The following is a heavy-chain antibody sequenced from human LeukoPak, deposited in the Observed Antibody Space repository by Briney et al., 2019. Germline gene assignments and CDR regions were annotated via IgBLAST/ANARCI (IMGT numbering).Heavy chain of an antibody. J-gene: IGHJ3*02. CDR2: ISGSGYDT. CDR3: AKSRSVADAFDI. CDR1: GFTFSRYA. Sequence: PGGSLRLPCAASGFTFSRYAMSWVRQAPGKGLEWVSAISGSGYDTYHADSVKGRFTISRDSSKNTLYLQMNGLRAEDTAIYHCAKSRSVADAFDIWGHGTMVTVSS. V-gene: IGHV3-23*01. D-gene: IGHD6-19*01.